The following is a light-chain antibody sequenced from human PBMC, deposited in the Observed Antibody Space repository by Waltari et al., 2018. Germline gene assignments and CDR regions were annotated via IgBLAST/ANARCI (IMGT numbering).Light chain of an antibody. CDR3: ASWDDRLGGVL. V-gene: IGLV1-47*01. CDR1: RSDIGTNY. CDR2: RNT. Sequence: QSVLTQPPSASGTPGQQVTMSCSGGRSDIGTNYVYWYQQLPGTTPKLLIYRNTQRPSGVPDRISASKSGTSASLAISGLRSEDEAIYYCASWDDRLGGVLFGGGTKLTVL. J-gene: IGLJ2*01.